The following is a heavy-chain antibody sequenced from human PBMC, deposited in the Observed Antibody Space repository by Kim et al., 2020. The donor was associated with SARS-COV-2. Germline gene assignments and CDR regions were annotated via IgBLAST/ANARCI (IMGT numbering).Heavy chain of an antibody. J-gene: IGHJ5*02. V-gene: IGHV4-31*03. D-gene: IGHD2-15*01. CDR3: ARDRGKLLQGWFDP. CDR1: GGSISSGGYY. CDR2: IYYSGST. Sequence: SETLSLTCTVSGGSISSGGYYWSWIRQHPGKGLEWIGYIYYSGSTYYNPSLKSRVTISVDTSKNQFSLKLSSVTAADTAVYYCARDRGKLLQGWFDPWGQGTLVTVSS.